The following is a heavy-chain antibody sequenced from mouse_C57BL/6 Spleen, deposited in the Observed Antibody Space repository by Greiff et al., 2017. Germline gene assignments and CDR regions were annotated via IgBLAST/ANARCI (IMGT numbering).Heavy chain of an antibody. Sequence: EVKLMESGGDLVKPGGSLKLSCAASGFTFSSYGMSWVRQTPDKRLEWVATISSGGSYTYYPDSVKWRFTISSDTATNTRYLHMRSLKSEDTAMYYGARHTPYCSSYNYAMDYWGQGTSVTVSS. J-gene: IGHJ4*01. CDR3: ARHTPYCSSYNYAMDY. CDR2: ISSGGSYT. CDR1: GFTFSSYG. D-gene: IGHD1-1*01. V-gene: IGHV5-6*01.